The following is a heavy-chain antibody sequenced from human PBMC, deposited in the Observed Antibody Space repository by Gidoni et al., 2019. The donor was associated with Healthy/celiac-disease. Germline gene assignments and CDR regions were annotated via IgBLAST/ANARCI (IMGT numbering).Heavy chain of an antibody. CDR3: AKDLTAVTLKYYYYYGMDV. CDR2: ISGSGGST. J-gene: IGHJ6*02. V-gene: IGHV3-23*01. CDR1: FSSYA. Sequence: FSSYAMSWVRQAPGKGLEWVSAISGSGGSTYYADSVKGRFTISRDNYKNTLYLQMNSLRAEDTAVYYCAKDLTAVTLKYYYYYGMDVWGQGTTVTVSS. D-gene: IGHD4-4*01.